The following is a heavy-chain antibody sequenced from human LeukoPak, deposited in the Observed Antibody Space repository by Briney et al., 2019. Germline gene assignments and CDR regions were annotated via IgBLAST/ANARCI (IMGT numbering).Heavy chain of an antibody. J-gene: IGHJ5*02. V-gene: IGHV4-31*03. Sequence: SETLSLTCSVSGGSINSGNYYWSWIRQHPGKGLEYIGYIYYSGSTYYNPSLKSRLTISVDTSKNQFSLKLSSVTAADTGVYYCARGGYCSGSTCSSSNWFGPWGQGTLVTVSS. D-gene: IGHD2-2*01. CDR1: GGSINSGNYY. CDR2: IYYSGST. CDR3: ARGGYCSGSTCSSSNWFGP.